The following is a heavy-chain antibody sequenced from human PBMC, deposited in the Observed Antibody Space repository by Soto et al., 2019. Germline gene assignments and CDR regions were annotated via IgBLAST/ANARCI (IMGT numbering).Heavy chain of an antibody. CDR2: IYHSGST. CDR3: ARSPDSSGYYPRRYYYGMDV. J-gene: IGHJ6*02. CDR1: WGSISSSNW. D-gene: IGHD3-22*01. V-gene: IGHV4-4*02. Sequence: SETLSLTCAVSWGSISSSNWWSWVRQPPGKGLEWIGEIYHSGSTNYSPSLKSRVTISVDKSKNQFSLKLSSVTAADTAVYYCARSPDSSGYYPRRYYYGMDVWGQGTTVTVSS.